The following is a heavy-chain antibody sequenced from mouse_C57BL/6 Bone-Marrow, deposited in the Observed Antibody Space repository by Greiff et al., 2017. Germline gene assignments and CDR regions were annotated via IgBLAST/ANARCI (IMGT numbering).Heavy chain of an antibody. CDR1: GYTFTSYW. CDR3: AICYVGSRPFAF. Sequence: QVQLQQPGAELVKPGASVKMSCKASGYTFTSYWITWVKQRPGQGLEWIGDIYPGSGSTNYNEKFKSKATLTADTSSSTAYMQLSSLTSEDSAVDDWAICYVGSRPFAFGCQGTLVTVTA. V-gene: IGHV1-55*01. CDR2: IYPGSGST. J-gene: IGHJ3*01. D-gene: IGHD2-3*01.